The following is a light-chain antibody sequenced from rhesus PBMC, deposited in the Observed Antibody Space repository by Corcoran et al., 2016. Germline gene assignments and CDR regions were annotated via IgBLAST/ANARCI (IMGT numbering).Light chain of an antibody. CDR2: GAS. J-gene: IGKJ2*01. CDR3: YQHSSGYS. V-gene: IGKV3-10*01. CDR1: QSVSSY. Sequence: QVILTQSPATLSLSPGERATLSCRASQSVSSYLAWYQQKPGQAPRLLIYGASSRATGIPDRFRGSGVGTDFPLTISSLEPEDVGVYHCYQHSSGYSFGHGTKVEIK.